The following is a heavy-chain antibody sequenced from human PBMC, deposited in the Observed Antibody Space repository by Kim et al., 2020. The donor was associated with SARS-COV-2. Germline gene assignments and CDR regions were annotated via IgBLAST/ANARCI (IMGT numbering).Heavy chain of an antibody. V-gene: IGHV1-3*01. CDR3: ARVVVLTTGTTFYAFDI. J-gene: IGHJ3*02. Sequence: ASVKVSCKASGYTFTSYAMHWVRQAPGQRLEWMGWINAGNGNTKYSQKFQGRVTIIRDTSASTAYMELSSLRSEDTAVYYCARVVVLTTGTTFYAFDIWGQGTMVTVSS. CDR2: INAGNGNT. D-gene: IGHD1-1*01. CDR1: GYTFTSYA.